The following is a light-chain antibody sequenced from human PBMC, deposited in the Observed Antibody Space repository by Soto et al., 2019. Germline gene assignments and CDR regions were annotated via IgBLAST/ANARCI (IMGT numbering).Light chain of an antibody. CDR3: QQYYTTSLT. V-gene: IGKV1D-43*01. J-gene: IGKJ4*01. CDR2: YAS. CDR1: QGIRSY. Sequence: AIRMTQSPFSLSASVGDRLTITCWASQGIRSYLAWYHIKPAKAPNLLICYASSMESGVTSRFSGSRSGTDYTLAVSSLQPEDFAAYYCQQYYTTSLTFGGGTRVEIK.